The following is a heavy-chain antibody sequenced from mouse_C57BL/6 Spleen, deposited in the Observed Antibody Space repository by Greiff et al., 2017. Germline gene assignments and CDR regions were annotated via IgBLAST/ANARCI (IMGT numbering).Heavy chain of an antibody. CDR3: ARGINYGSSPHWYFDV. D-gene: IGHD1-1*01. CDR1: GYAFSSSW. V-gene: IGHV1-82*01. CDR2: IYPGDGDT. J-gene: IGHJ1*03. Sequence: QVQLKESGPELVKPGASVKISCKASGYAFSSSWMNWVKQRPGKGLEWIGRIYPGDGDTNYNGKFKGKATLTADKSSSTAYRQLSSLTSEDSAVYFCARGINYGSSPHWYFDVWGTGTTVTVAS.